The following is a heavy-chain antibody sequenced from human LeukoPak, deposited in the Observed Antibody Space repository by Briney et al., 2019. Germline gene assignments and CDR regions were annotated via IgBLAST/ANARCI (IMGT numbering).Heavy chain of an antibody. CDR1: GFTFSNAW. J-gene: IGHJ3*02. Sequence: PGGSLRLSCAASGFTFSNAWMNWVRQAPGKGLEWVGRIKRKSDGGTTDYAAPVKGRFTISRDDSKSILYFQMNSLKTEDTAVYYCTTSGNPSLIDIWGQGTMVTVSS. D-gene: IGHD1-26*01. CDR3: TTSGNPSLIDI. V-gene: IGHV3-15*07. CDR2: IKRKSDGGTT.